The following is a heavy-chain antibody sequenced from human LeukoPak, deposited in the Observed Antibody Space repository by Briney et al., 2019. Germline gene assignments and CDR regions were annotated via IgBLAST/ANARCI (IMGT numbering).Heavy chain of an antibody. CDR3: ARHRSTNYYYYYMDV. Sequence: GEPLKISCEGSGYSSTTYWIGGVRPIPRQGLAWIGNIYPGASDTIYSPSFQGQVTISADKSISTAYPQWSSLKASDTAIYYCARHRSTNYYYYYMDVWGKGTTVTVSS. V-gene: IGHV5-51*01. D-gene: IGHD5-24*01. CDR1: GYSSTTYW. J-gene: IGHJ6*03. CDR2: IYPGASDT.